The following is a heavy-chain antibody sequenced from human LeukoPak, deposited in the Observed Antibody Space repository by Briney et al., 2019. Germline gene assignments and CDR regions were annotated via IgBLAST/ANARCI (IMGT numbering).Heavy chain of an antibody. CDR3: ARPTGYYSGTYGRSWFDP. D-gene: IGHD1-26*01. Sequence: SETLSLTCTVSGGSISSYYWSWIRQPPGKGLEWIGYIYYTGITDYSPSLKSRVTISVDTSKNQFSLKLTSVTAADTAVYYCARPTGYYSGTYGRSWFDPWGQGTLVTVSS. V-gene: IGHV4-59*12. J-gene: IGHJ5*02. CDR2: IYYTGIT. CDR1: GGSISSYY.